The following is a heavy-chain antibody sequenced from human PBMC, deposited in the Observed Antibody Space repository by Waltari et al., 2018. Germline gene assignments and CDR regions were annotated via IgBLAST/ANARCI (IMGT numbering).Heavy chain of an antibody. V-gene: IGHV4-39*01. CDR2: IYYSGIT. CDR3: GLSLSLQLVYCYFDL. J-gene: IGHJ2*01. Sequence: QLQLQESGPGLVKPSETLSLTCTVSGGSINSSSYYWALIRQPPGKGLEWVGSIYYSGITCCNPSFKGRVTVSVDASMSHFSGTVRSVTSAATAVYYCGLSLSLQLVYCYFDLWGRGSLVTVSS. CDR1: GGSINSSSYY. D-gene: IGHD6-13*01.